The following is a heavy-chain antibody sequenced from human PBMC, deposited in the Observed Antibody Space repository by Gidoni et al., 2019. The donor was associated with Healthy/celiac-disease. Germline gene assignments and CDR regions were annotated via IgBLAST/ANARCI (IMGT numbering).Heavy chain of an antibody. CDR3: ARDKVAGTDAFDI. CDR1: GFTFSSYW. Sequence: EVQLVESGGGLVQPGGSLRLSCAASGFTFSSYWRSWVRQAPGKGLEWVANIKQDGSEKYYVDSVKGRFTIARDNAKNSLYLQMNSLGAEDTAVYYCARDKVAGTDAFDIWGQGTMVTVSS. CDR2: IKQDGSEK. V-gene: IGHV3-7*01. D-gene: IGHD6-19*01. J-gene: IGHJ3*02.